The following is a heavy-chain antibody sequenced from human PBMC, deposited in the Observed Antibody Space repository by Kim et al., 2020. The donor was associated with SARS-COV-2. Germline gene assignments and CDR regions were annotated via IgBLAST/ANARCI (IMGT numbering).Heavy chain of an antibody. V-gene: IGHV3-23*01. CDR1: GFTFSSYA. J-gene: IGHJ4*02. CDR3: AKDKTLAPGIAAAHHY. D-gene: IGHD6-13*01. Sequence: GGSLRLSCAASGFTFSSYAMSWVRQAPGKGLEWVSAISGSGGSTYYADSVKGRFTISRDNSKNTLYLQMNSLRAEDTAVYYCAKDKTLAPGIAAAHHYWGQGTLVTVSS. CDR2: ISGSGGST.